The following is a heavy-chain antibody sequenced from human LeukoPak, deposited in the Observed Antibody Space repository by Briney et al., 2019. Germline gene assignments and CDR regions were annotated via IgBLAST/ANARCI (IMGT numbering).Heavy chain of an antibody. Sequence: GGSLRLSCAASGLTFSSYWMSWVRQAPGKGLEWVSSISSSSSYIYYADSVKGRFTISRDNAKNSLYLQMNSLRAEDTAVYYCASPPYYYDSSGYYPRGGDYWGQGTLVTVSS. D-gene: IGHD3-22*01. CDR3: ASPPYYYDSSGYYPRGGDY. J-gene: IGHJ4*02. CDR1: GLTFSSYW. CDR2: ISSSSSYI. V-gene: IGHV3-21*01.